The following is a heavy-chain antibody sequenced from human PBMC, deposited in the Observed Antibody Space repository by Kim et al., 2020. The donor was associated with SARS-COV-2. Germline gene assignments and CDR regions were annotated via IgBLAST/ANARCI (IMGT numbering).Heavy chain of an antibody. V-gene: IGHV4-61*07. Sequence: LKSRVTISVDTSKNQFSLNLSSVTAADTAVYYCARQTLWFGELLAWFDPWGQGTLVTVSS. J-gene: IGHJ5*02. CDR3: ARQTLWFGELLAWFDP. D-gene: IGHD3-10*01.